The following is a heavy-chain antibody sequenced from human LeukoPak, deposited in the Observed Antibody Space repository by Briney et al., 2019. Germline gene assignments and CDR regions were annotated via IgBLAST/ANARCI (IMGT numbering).Heavy chain of an antibody. V-gene: IGHV4-38-2*02. Sequence: SETLSLTCTVSGCSISSGYYWGWIRQPPGKGLEWIGSIYYSGSTYYNPSLKSRVTISVDTSKNQFSLKLSSVTAADTAVYYCARQWVDYWGQGTLVTVSS. CDR2: IYYSGST. CDR1: GCSISSGYY. CDR3: ARQWVDY. D-gene: IGHD2-8*01. J-gene: IGHJ4*02.